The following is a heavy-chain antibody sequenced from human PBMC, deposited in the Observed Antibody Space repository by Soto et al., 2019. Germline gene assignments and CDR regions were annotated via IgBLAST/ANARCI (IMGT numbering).Heavy chain of an antibody. Sequence: GASVKVSCKASGYTFTSYDINWVRQATGQGLEWMGWMNPNSGNTGYAQKFQGRVTMTRNTSISTAYMELSSLRSEDTAVYYCARGPIVVVPAARVWRAYGMDVWGQGTTVTVSS. CDR2: MNPNSGNT. J-gene: IGHJ6*02. D-gene: IGHD2-2*01. V-gene: IGHV1-8*01. CDR1: GYTFTSYD. CDR3: ARGPIVVVPAARVWRAYGMDV.